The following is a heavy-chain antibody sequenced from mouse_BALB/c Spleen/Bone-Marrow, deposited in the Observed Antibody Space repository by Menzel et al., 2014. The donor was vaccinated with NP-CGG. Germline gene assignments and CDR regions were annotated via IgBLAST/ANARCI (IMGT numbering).Heavy chain of an antibody. V-gene: IGHV4-1*02. Sequence: EVKVVESGGGLVQPGGSLKLSCAASGFDFRRYWMSLVRQAPGKGLEWIGEINPESSTINYTPSLKGKFIISRDNAKNTLYLQMSKVRSEDTALYYCARLGYYGYFVDWGQGTTLTVSS. D-gene: IGHD1-1*01. J-gene: IGHJ2*01. CDR1: GFDFRRYW. CDR2: INPESSTI. CDR3: ARLGYYGYFVD.